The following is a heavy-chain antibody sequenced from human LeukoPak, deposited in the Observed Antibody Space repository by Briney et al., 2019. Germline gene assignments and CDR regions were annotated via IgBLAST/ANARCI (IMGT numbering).Heavy chain of an antibody. CDR3: ARDWSLHAFDI. CDR1: GGSVSSGSYY. J-gene: IGHJ3*02. V-gene: IGHV4-61*01. CDR2: IYYSGST. D-gene: IGHD1-26*01. Sequence: SETLSLTCTVSGGSVSSGSYYWSWIRQPPGKGLEWIGYIYYSGSTNYNPSLKSRVTISVDTSKNQFSLKLSSVTAADTAVYYCARDWSLHAFDIWGQGTMVTASS.